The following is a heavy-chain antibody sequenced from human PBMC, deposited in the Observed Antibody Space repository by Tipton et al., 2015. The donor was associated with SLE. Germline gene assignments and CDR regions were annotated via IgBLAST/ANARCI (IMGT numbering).Heavy chain of an antibody. CDR3: ARTTLGIDYYYHYMDV. CDR2: IFYSGNT. V-gene: IGHV4-59*01. J-gene: IGHJ6*03. Sequence: TLSLTCTVSGGSISSSYWSWIRQPPGKGLEWIGYIFYSGNTNYKPSLKSRVTISEDTFKNQFSLKLSSVTAADTAVYYCARTTLGIDYYYHYMDVWGKGTTVTVSS. CDR1: GGSISSSY. D-gene: IGHD7-27*01.